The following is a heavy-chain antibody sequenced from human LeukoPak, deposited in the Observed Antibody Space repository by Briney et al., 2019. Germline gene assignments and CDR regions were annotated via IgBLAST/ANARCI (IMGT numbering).Heavy chain of an antibody. CDR1: GYTFTGYY. CDR2: INPNSGGT. CDR3: ARGYSSSWYVTGGPDY. Sequence: GASVKVSCKASGYTFTGYYMHWVRQAPGQGLEWMGWINPNSGGTNYAQKFQGRVTMTRDTSISTAYMELSRLRSDDTAVYYCARGYSSSWYVTGGPDYWGQGTLVTVFS. V-gene: IGHV1-2*02. J-gene: IGHJ4*02. D-gene: IGHD6-13*01.